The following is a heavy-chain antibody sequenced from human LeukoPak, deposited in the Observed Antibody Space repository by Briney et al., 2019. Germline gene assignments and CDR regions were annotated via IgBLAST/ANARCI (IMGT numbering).Heavy chain of an antibody. CDR1: GHTFTSYD. V-gene: IGHV1-69*13. Sequence: GASVKVSCKASGHTFTSYDINWVRQATGQGLEWMGGIIPIFGTANYAQKFQGRVTITADESTSTAYMELSSLRSEDTAVYYCAREIGLGATANYYYYMDVWGKGTTVTVSS. D-gene: IGHD1-26*01. CDR2: IIPIFGTA. J-gene: IGHJ6*03. CDR3: AREIGLGATANYYYYMDV.